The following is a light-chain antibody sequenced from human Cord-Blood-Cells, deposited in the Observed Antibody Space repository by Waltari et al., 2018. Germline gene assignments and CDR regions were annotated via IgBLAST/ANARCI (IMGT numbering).Light chain of an antibody. V-gene: IGLV2-14*01. CDR1: SSDVGGYNY. J-gene: IGLJ3*02. CDR3: SSYTSSSTLV. CDR2: DVS. Sequence: QSALTQPASVSGSPGQPITISCTGTSSDVGGYNYVSCYQQHPGKAPKLMIYDVSNRPSGVSNRFSGSKSGNTASLTISGLQAEDEADYYCSSYTSSSTLVFGGGTKLTVL.